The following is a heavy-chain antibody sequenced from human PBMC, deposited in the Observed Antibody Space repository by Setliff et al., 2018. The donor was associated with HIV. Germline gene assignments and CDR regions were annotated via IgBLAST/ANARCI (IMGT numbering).Heavy chain of an antibody. D-gene: IGHD3-9*01. CDR3: ARHGAYYDFLTYCYPRYYFDY. Sequence: PSETLSLTCAVYGGSFSDYHWSWIRQAPRKRLEWIGEVYDSGSTNYNPSLKSRVTVTVDTSKNQFSLRLTSVTAADTAVYYCARHGAYYDFLTYCYPRYYFDYWGQGTLVTVSS. J-gene: IGHJ4*02. CDR1: GGSFSDYH. CDR2: VYDSGST. V-gene: IGHV4-34*01.